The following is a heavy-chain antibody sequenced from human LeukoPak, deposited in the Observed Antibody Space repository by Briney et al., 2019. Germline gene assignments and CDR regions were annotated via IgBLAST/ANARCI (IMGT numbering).Heavy chain of an antibody. CDR2: ISSSSSYI. CDR3: ARDVSRITMVRGVPTVDYYYGMDV. CDR1: GFTFSSYS. Sequence: PGGSLRLSCAASGFTFSSYSMNWVRQAPGKGLEWVSSISSSSSYIYYADSVKGRFTISRDNAKNSLYLQMNSLRAEDTAVYYCARDVSRITMVRGVPTVDYYYGMDVWGQGTTVTVSS. V-gene: IGHV3-21*01. J-gene: IGHJ6*02. D-gene: IGHD3-10*01.